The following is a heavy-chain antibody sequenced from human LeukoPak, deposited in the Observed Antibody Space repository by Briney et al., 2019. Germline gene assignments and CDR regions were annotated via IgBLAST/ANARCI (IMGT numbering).Heavy chain of an antibody. CDR1: GYTFTSYY. CDR3: ARENVTYNWFDP. D-gene: IGHD1-14*01. Sequence: ASVKVSCKASGYTFTSYYMHWVRQAPGQGLEWMGWINPNSGGTNYAQKFQGRVTMTRDTSISTAYMELSRLRSDDTAVYYCARENVTYNWFDPWGQGTLVTVSS. V-gene: IGHV1-2*02. J-gene: IGHJ5*02. CDR2: INPNSGGT.